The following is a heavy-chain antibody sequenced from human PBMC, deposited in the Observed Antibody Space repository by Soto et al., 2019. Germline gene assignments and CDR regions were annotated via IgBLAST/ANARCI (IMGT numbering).Heavy chain of an antibody. D-gene: IGHD3-22*01. J-gene: IGHJ4*02. Sequence: AGGALRLPCAGSGVTLRSYTISWGRPAPGKGLEWVSAISGSGGSTYYADSVKGRFTISRDNSKNTLYLQMNSLRAEDTAVYYCAKTKYYYDSSGYDYWGQGTLVTVSS. CDR3: AKTKYYYDSSGYDY. CDR2: ISGSGGST. CDR1: GVTLRSYT. V-gene: IGHV3-23*01.